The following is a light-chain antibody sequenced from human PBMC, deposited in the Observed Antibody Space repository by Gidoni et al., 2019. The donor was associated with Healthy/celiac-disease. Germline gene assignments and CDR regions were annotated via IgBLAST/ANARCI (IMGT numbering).Light chain of an antibody. V-gene: IGKV3-11*01. Sequence: EIVLTQSPATLSLSPGERATLTCRASQSVSIYLDWYQQNPGQAPRLLIYVSSNRATGIPASFSCSGSGTDFALTISILRPEDYAFDYCQRRSNWPPTWTFGQGTKVEIK. CDR1: QSVSIY. CDR2: VSS. J-gene: IGKJ1*01. CDR3: QRRSNWPPTWT.